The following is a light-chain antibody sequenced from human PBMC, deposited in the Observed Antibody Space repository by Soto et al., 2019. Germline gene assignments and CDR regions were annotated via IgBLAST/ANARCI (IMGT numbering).Light chain of an antibody. J-gene: IGKJ3*01. V-gene: IGKV3-20*01. Sequence: EIVLTQSPGIVSVSPGERATLSCRASQSVSGRSLAWYQQKPGQAPRLLIYDASTRATGIPARFSGSGSGTDFTLTISRLEPEDFAVYYCQHYGTSPPLTFGPGTTVDL. CDR3: QHYGTSPPLT. CDR1: QSVSGRS. CDR2: DAS.